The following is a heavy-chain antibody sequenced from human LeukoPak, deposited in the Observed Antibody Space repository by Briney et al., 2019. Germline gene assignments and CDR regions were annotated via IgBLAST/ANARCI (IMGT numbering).Heavy chain of an antibody. CDR1: GGSISSYY. D-gene: IGHD3-22*01. Sequence: SETLSLTCTVPGGSISSYYWSWIRQPPGKGLEWIGYIYYSGSTNYNPSLKSRVTISVDTSKNQFSLKLSSVTAADTAVYYCARDREVYYDSSGYFDYWGQGTLVTVSS. J-gene: IGHJ4*02. CDR2: IYYSGST. V-gene: IGHV4-59*01. CDR3: ARDREVYYDSSGYFDY.